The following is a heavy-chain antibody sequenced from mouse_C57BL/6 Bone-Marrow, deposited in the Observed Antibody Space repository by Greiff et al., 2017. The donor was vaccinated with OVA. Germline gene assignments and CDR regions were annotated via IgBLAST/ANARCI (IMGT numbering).Heavy chain of an antibody. CDR3: ARVSGSSWYFDV. Sequence: QVQLKQSGAELVKPGASVKLSCKASGYTFTSYWMHWVKQRPGQGLEWIGMIHPNSGSTNYNEKFKSKATLTVDKSSSTAYMQLSSLTSEDSAVYYCARVSGSSWYFDVWGTGTTVTVSS. V-gene: IGHV1-64*01. J-gene: IGHJ1*03. D-gene: IGHD1-1*01. CDR2: IHPNSGST. CDR1: GYTFTSYW.